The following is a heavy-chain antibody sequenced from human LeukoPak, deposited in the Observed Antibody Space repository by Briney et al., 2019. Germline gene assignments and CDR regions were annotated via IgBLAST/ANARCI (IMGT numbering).Heavy chain of an antibody. CDR3: ARDLGIAVAGTSDY. D-gene: IGHD6-19*01. CDR2: ISGSGGST. J-gene: IGHJ4*02. CDR1: GFTFSSYA. Sequence: PGGSLRLSCAASGFTFSSYAMSWVSQAPGKGLEWVSAISGSGGSTYYADSVKGRFTISRDNSKNSLYLQMNSLRAEDTAVYYCARDLGIAVAGTSDYWGQGTLVTVSS. V-gene: IGHV3-23*01.